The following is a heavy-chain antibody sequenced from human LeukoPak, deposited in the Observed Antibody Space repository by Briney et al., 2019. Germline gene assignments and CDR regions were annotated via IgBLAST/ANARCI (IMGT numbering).Heavy chain of an antibody. CDR2: INHSGST. J-gene: IGHJ6*03. Sequence: SETLSLTCAVYGGSFSGYYWSWIRQPPGKGLEWIGEINHSGSTNYNPSLKGRVTISVDTSKNQFSLKLSSVTAADTAVYYCARDTSGWYSKYYYYMDVWGKGTTVTVSS. V-gene: IGHV4-34*01. D-gene: IGHD6-19*01. CDR3: ARDTSGWYSKYYYYMDV. CDR1: GGSFSGYY.